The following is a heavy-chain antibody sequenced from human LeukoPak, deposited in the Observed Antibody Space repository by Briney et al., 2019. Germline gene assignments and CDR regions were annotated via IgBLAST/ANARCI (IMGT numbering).Heavy chain of an antibody. D-gene: IGHD3-10*01. CDR1: GGSISSSSYY. Sequence: SETLSLTCTVSGGSISSSSYYWGWIRQPPGKGLEWIGSIYYSGSTYYNPSLKSRVTISVDTSKNQFSLNLNSVTAADTAVYYCARGTVNPCDYWGQGTLVTVSS. CDR2: IYYSGST. V-gene: IGHV4-39*01. J-gene: IGHJ4*02. CDR3: ARGTVNPCDY.